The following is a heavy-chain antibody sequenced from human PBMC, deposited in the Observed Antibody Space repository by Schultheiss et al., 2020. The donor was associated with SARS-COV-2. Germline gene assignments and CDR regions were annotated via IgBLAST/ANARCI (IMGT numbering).Heavy chain of an antibody. D-gene: IGHD3-9*01. Sequence: SETLSLTCTVSGGSISSGGYYWSWIRQHPGKGLEWIGYIYYSGSTNYNPSLKSRVTISVDTSKNQFSLKLSSVTAADTAVYYCARLRLTLRYLLHSTYYYRLDVWGQGTTVTVSS. V-gene: IGHV4-61*08. CDR3: ARLRLTLRYLLHSTYYYRLDV. CDR2: IYYSGST. CDR1: GGSISSGGYY. J-gene: IGHJ6*02.